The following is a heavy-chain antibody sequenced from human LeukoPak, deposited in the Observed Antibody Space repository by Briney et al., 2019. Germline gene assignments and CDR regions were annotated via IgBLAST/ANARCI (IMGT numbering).Heavy chain of an antibody. J-gene: IGHJ4*02. Sequence: GGSLRLSCAASGFTFNTYWMHWVRQAPGKGLVWVARVHREGTTTAYADSVKGRFTISRDNAKNTLYLQMTNLRAEGTAVYYCARDSDWILFNYWGRGTLVTVSS. CDR3: ARDSDWILFNY. CDR2: VHREGTTT. D-gene: IGHD3/OR15-3a*01. CDR1: GFTFNTYW. V-gene: IGHV3-74*03.